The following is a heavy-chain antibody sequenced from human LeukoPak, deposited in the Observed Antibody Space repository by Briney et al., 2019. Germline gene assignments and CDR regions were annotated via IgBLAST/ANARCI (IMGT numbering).Heavy chain of an antibody. D-gene: IGHD2-2*01. CDR2: IRSKAYGGTT. V-gene: IGHV3-49*04. CDR3: TYSYCSSTSCYAEYYYYYGMDV. CDR1: GFTFGDYA. Sequence: GGSLRLSCTASGFTFGDYAMSWVRQAPGKGLEWVGFIRSKAYGGTTEYAASVKGRFTISRDDSKSIAYLQMNSLKTEDTAVYYCTYSYCSSTSCYAEYYYYYGMDVWGQGTTVTVSS. J-gene: IGHJ6*02.